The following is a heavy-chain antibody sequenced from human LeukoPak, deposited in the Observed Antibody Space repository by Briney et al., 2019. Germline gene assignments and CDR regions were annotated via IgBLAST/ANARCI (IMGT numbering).Heavy chain of an antibody. V-gene: IGHV3-74*01. CDR1: GFTFSSYW. Sequence: PGGSLRFSCAVSGFTFSSYWKPWVRQAPGKGLVWVSRVNRDGSRTSYADSVKGRFTISRDNAKNTLYLQMNSLRAEDTAVYFCARVPYDSSGYYMGGDYWGQGTLVTVSS. CDR3: ARVPYDSSGYYMGGDY. J-gene: IGHJ4*02. CDR2: VNRDGSRT. D-gene: IGHD3-22*01.